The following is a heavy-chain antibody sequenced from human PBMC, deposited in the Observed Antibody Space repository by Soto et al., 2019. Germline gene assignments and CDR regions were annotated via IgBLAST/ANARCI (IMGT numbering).Heavy chain of an antibody. Sequence: GGSLRLSCAASGFTFSTNVMSWVRQAPGKGLEWVSAINDSGDKTYYADSVKGRFSISRDNSKNTLYLQMNSLRAEDTAIYYCAKGAYYDFWSGYSAFDCWGQGTLVTVSS. V-gene: IGHV3-23*01. CDR1: GFTFSTNV. D-gene: IGHD3-3*01. CDR2: INDSGDKT. CDR3: AKGAYYDFWSGYSAFDC. J-gene: IGHJ4*02.